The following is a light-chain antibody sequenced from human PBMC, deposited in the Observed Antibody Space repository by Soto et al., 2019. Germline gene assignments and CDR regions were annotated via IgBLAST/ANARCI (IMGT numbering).Light chain of an antibody. CDR2: SNN. V-gene: IGLV1-44*01. J-gene: IGLJ3*02. Sequence: QSVLTQPPSASGTPGQRVTISCSGSSSNIGTDTVNWYQQFPGTAPKLLIYSNNQRPSGVPDRFSGSKSGTSASLAISGLQSDSGDEYNSLAWDDGLRGWVVGGGT. CDR3: LAWDDGLRGWV. CDR1: SSNIGTDT.